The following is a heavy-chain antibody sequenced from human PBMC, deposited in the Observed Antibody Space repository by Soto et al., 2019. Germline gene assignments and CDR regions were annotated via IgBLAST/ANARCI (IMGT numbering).Heavy chain of an antibody. V-gene: IGHV4-39*01. J-gene: IGHJ4*02. CDR1: GDSINSDNYY. D-gene: IGHD3-3*01. CDR2: IYYRGNT. Sequence: QLQLQESGPGLVKPSETLSLTCSVSGDSINSDNYYWGWIRQPPGKGLAWIGSIYYRGNTYYNPSLKPRVTISLDKSKSQFSLKLNSVTAADSAVYFCARLEGLATISYYFDYWGQGTLVTVSS. CDR3: ARLEGLATISYYFDY.